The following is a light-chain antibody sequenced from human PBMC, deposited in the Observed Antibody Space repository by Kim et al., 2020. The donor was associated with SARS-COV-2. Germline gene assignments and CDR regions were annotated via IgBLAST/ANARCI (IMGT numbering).Light chain of an antibody. V-gene: IGLV2-14*03. CDR1: SSDVGGYTS. Sequence: GQSITISCTGASSDVGGYTSVSWYQQHPGKAPKLMIYDVSERASGVSNRFSGSQSGNTASLTISGLRAEDEADYYCSSHTTSSTYVFGSGTKVTVL. J-gene: IGLJ1*01. CDR3: SSHTTSSTYV. CDR2: DVS.